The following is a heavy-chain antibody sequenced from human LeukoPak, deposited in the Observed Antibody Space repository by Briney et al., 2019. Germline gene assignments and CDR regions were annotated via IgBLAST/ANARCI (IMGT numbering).Heavy chain of an antibody. V-gene: IGHV3-30*02. Sequence: PGGSLRLSCAASGFTFSSYGMHWVRQAPGKGLEWVAFIRYDGSNKYYADSVKGRFTISRDNSKNTLYLQMNSLRAEDTAVYYCAKDGSIAAAGTFDYWAREPWSPSPQ. J-gene: IGHJ4*02. CDR3: AKDGSIAAAGTFDY. CDR1: GFTFSSYG. CDR2: IRYDGSNK. D-gene: IGHD6-13*01.